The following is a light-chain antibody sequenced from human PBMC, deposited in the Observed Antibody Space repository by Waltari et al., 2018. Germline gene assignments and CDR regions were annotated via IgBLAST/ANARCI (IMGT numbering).Light chain of an antibody. Sequence: EIVLTQSPDTLSLSPGERATLSCRASQSVSSYLAWYQQKPGQGPRLLIYDASNRATGIPARFSGRGSGRDFTLSISSLEPEDFAVYYCQQRSNRITFCVGTKVEIK. CDR3: QQRSNRIT. CDR2: DAS. V-gene: IGKV3-11*02. CDR1: QSVSSY. J-gene: IGKJ4*01.